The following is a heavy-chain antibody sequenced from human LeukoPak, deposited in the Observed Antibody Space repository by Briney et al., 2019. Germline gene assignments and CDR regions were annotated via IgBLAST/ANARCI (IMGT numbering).Heavy chain of an antibody. CDR1: GYTFANYG. CDR3: ARGGRVYSGSYYYYHGVDV. CDR2: ISAYNGDT. V-gene: IGHV1-18*01. D-gene: IGHD1-26*01. Sequence: GSSVKVSCKASGYTFANYGLTWVRQAPGQGLEWMGWISAYNGDTNYAQKFQGRVTMTTDTSTTTAYMEQMSLRSDDTAVYFCARGGRVYSGSYYYYHGVDVWGQGTTVTVSS. J-gene: IGHJ6*02.